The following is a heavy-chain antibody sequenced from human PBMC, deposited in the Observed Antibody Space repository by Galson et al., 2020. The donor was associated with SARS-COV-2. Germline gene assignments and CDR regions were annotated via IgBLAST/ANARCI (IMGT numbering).Heavy chain of an antibody. J-gene: IGHJ6*02. V-gene: IGHV3-30*18. Sequence: GESLKISCAASGFTFRTYGMHWVRQAPGKGLEWLAVITYDGSNKYYIDSVKGRFTVSRDNSKSTLYLQMNSLRAEDTAVYYCAKERVLLAVPRLGGLDVWGQGTTVTVSS. CDR1: GFTFRTYG. D-gene: IGHD2-2*01. CDR3: AKERVLLAVPRLGGLDV. CDR2: ITYDGSNK.